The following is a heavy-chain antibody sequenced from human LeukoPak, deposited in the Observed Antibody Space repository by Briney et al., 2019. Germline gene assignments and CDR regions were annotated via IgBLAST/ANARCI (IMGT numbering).Heavy chain of an antibody. V-gene: IGHV4-59*01. D-gene: IGHD3-3*01. CDR2: IYYSGST. Sequence: PSETLSLTCTVSGGSINSYYWSWIRQPPGKGLEWVGYIYYSGSTNYNPSLKSRVTISLDTSKNQFSLKLNSVTVADTAVYYCARQYDFWSGLFDYWGQGTLVTVSS. CDR1: GGSINSYY. J-gene: IGHJ4*02. CDR3: ARQYDFWSGLFDY.